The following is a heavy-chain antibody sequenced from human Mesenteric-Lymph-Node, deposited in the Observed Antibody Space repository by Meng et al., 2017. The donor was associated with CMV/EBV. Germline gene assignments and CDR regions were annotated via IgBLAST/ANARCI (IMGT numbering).Heavy chain of an antibody. CDR3: TKQITDSSTYPWCRWSDP. CDR2: IYYTGTT. D-gene: IGHD3-22*01. CDR1: GDSVSGVNHY. Sequence: SETLSLTCTVSGDSVSGVNHYWTWVRQPPGKGLEWIGHIYYTGTTQYNPSLKGRVTISIDTPKSQFSLRLYSVTPADTALYYCTKQITDSSTYPWCRWSDPWGQGTLVTVSS. J-gene: IGHJ5*02. V-gene: IGHV4-61*01.